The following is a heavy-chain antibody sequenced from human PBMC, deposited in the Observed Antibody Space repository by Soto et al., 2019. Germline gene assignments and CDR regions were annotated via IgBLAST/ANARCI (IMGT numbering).Heavy chain of an antibody. D-gene: IGHD2-15*01. J-gene: IGHJ4*01. CDR2: VSIGGST. CDR1: GCTFSSYA. CDR3: AKRRGAGWHVDY. V-gene: IGHV3-23*01. Sequence: DVQLLESGGGLVQPEGSLRLSCAASGCTFSSYAMGWVRQGPGKGLEWVAVVSIGGSTHYADCVRGRFTISRDNSTNTLSMQMHILTAEDTAVYFCAKRRGAGWHVDYWGNGALVTGSS.